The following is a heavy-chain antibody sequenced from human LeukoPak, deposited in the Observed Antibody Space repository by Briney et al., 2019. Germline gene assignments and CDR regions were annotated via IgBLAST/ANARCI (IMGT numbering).Heavy chain of an antibody. J-gene: IGHJ4*02. CDR2: ISSSSRNI. CDR3: GRESPGGPHY. CDR1: GFTFSNYS. V-gene: IGHV3-21*04. Sequence: PGGSLRLSCAASGFTFSNYSMIWVRQAPGKGLEWVSSISSSSRNIYYADSVKGRFTISRDNAKNSLYLQMNSLRAEDTSIFYSGRESPGGPHYWGRGTMVSVSS.